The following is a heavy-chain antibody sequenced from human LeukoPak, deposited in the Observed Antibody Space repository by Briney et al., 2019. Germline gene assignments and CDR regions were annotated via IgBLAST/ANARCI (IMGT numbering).Heavy chain of an antibody. CDR2: IYTSGST. Sequence: SETQSLTCTVSGGSISSYYWSWIRQPAGKGLVWIGRIYTSGSTNYNPSLKSRVTMSVDTSKNQFSLKLSSVTAADTAVYYCARSSDFWGGYYPFDYWGQGTLVTVSS. J-gene: IGHJ4*02. V-gene: IGHV4-4*07. CDR1: GGSISSYY. CDR3: ARSSDFWGGYYPFDY. D-gene: IGHD3-3*01.